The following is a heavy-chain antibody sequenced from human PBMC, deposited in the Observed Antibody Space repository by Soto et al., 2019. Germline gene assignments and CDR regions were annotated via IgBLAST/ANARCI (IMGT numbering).Heavy chain of an antibody. J-gene: IGHJ6*02. CDR2: IYYSGST. D-gene: IGHD3-10*01. Sequence: QVQLQESGPGLVKPSQTLSLTCTVSGGSISSGGYYWSWIRQHPGKCLEWIGYIYYSGSTYYNPALKSRVTISVDTSKNRFALKLSSVTAEDTAVYYCARVFGFGGMDVWGRGTTVTVSS. V-gene: IGHV4-31*03. CDR3: ARVFGFGGMDV. CDR1: GGSISSGGYY.